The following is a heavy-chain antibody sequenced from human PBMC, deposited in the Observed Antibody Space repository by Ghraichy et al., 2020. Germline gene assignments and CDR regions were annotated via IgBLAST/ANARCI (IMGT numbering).Heavy chain of an antibody. CDR1: GFTFSSYW. D-gene: IGHD6-13*01. CDR3: ARGGGGGSIWYLGAFAI. Sequence: GGSLRLSCAASGFTFSSYWMSWVRQAPGKGLEWVANIKQDGSEKYYVDSVKGRFTISRDNAKNSLYLQMNSLRAEDTAVYYCARGGGGGSIWYLGAFAIWGQGTMVTVSS. CDR2: IKQDGSEK. J-gene: IGHJ3*02. V-gene: IGHV3-7*01.